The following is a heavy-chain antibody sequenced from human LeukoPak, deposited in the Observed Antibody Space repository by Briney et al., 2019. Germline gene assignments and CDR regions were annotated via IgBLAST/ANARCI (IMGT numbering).Heavy chain of an antibody. CDR3: ARATLYYYDSSGYIDY. J-gene: IGHJ4*02. CDR2: INSDGSST. V-gene: IGHV3-74*01. D-gene: IGHD3-22*01. Sequence: GGSLRLSCEASGFTFSSYWMHWVRQAPGKGLVWFSRINSDGSSTSYADSVKGRFTISRDNAKNTLYLQMNSLRAEDTAVYYCARATLYYYDSSGYIDYWGQGTLVTVSS. CDR1: GFTFSSYW.